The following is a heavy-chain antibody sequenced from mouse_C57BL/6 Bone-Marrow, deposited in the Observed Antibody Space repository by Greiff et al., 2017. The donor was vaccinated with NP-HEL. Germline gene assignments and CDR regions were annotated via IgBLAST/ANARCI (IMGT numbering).Heavy chain of an antibody. CDR2: ISDGGSYT. V-gene: IGHV5-4*01. CDR3: ARDPLYYGSSHWYFDV. CDR1: GFTFSSYA. J-gene: IGHJ1*03. Sequence: EVMLVESGGGLVKPGGSLKLSCAASGFTFSSYAMSWVRQTPEKRLEWVATISDGGSYTYYPDNVKGRFTISRDNAKNNLYLQMSQLKSEDTAMYYCARDPLYYGSSHWYFDVWGTGTTVTVSS. D-gene: IGHD1-1*01.